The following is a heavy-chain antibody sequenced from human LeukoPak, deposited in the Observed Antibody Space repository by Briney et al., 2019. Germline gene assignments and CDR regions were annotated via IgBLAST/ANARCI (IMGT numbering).Heavy chain of an antibody. D-gene: IGHD3-3*01. CDR1: GFTFRDSA. CDR3: ARESGFMMVGEINADNWFDP. V-gene: IGHV3-30*04. CDR2: ISDDGSKR. Sequence: GGSLRLSCSGAGFTFRDSAFHWVRQAPGKGLEWVAVISDDGSKRFYADSVKGRFTISRDNSRDTLYLHMQTLRPEDSAVYYCARESGFMMVGEINADNWFDPWGQGTSVTVSS. J-gene: IGHJ5*02.